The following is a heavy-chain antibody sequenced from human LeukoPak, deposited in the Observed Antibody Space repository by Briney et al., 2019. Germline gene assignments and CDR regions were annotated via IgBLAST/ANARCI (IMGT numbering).Heavy chain of an antibody. D-gene: IGHD6-6*01. J-gene: IGHJ4*02. CDR2: ISAYNGNT. Sequence: ASVKVSCKASGYTFTSYGISWVRQAPGQGLEWMGWISAYNGNTNYAQKLQGRVTMTTDTSTSTAYMELRSLRSDDTAVYYCARDHLSSSSSPYYFDYWGQGTLVTVSS. CDR1: GYTFTSYG. V-gene: IGHV1-18*01. CDR3: ARDHLSSSSSPYYFDY.